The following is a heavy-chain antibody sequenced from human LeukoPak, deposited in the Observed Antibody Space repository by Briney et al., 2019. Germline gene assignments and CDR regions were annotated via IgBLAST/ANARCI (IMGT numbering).Heavy chain of an antibody. D-gene: IGHD3-10*01. CDR1: GFTFSSYW. CDR3: ARADYYGSGSYYKDY. Sequence: GGSLRLSSAASGFTFSSYWMSWVRQAPGKGLEWVANIKQDGSEKYYVDSVKGRFTISRDNAKNSLYLQMNSLRAEDTAVYYCARADYYGSGSYYKDYWGQGTLVTVSS. CDR2: IKQDGSEK. V-gene: IGHV3-7*01. J-gene: IGHJ4*02.